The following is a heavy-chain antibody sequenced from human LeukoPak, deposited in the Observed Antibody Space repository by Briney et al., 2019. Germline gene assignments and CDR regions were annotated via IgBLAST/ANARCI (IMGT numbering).Heavy chain of an antibody. CDR2: INHSGST. V-gene: IGHV4-34*01. CDR1: GGSSSGYY. J-gene: IGHJ5*02. Sequence: SETLSLTCAVYGGSSSGYYWSWIRQPPGKGLEWIGEINHSGSTNYNPPLKSRVTISVDTSKNQFSLKLSSVTAADTAVYYCARGLIWYHGSGSFWFDPWGQGTLVTVSS. CDR3: ARGLIWYHGSGSFWFDP. D-gene: IGHD3-10*01.